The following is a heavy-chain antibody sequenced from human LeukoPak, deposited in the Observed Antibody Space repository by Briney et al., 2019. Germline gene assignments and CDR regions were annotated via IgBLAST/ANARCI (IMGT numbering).Heavy chain of an antibody. CDR1: GFIFGDYA. J-gene: IGHJ5*02. D-gene: IGHD3-10*01. CDR2: ISWNGDTI. Sequence: GGSLRLSCAASGFIFGDYAMHWVRQPPGKGLEWVSEISWNGDTIGYADSVKGRFIISRDNARRSLYLQMNSLRPEDTAFYYCSSTFGSGSYLHSWGQGTLVTVSS. V-gene: IGHV3-9*01. CDR3: SSTFGSGSYLHS.